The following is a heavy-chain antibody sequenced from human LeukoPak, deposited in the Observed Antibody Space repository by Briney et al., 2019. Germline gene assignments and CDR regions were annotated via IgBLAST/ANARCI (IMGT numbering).Heavy chain of an antibody. J-gene: IGHJ4*02. CDR1: GFTFSSYT. Sequence: GGSLRLSCAASGFTFSSYTMSWVRQAPGKGLELVSSFTSSSSSIYYADSVKGRFTISRDNAKNSLYLQLNSLRAEDTAVYYCARGWGFYYFDSWGQGTLVTVSS. D-gene: IGHD1-26*01. V-gene: IGHV3-21*01. CDR2: FTSSSSSI. CDR3: ARGWGFYYFDS.